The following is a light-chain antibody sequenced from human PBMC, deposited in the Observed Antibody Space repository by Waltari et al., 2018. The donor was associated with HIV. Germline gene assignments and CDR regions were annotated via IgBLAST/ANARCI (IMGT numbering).Light chain of an antibody. CDR3: QRRRDWPLT. V-gene: IGKV3-11*01. CDR2: DSS. CDR1: GDINNY. J-gene: IGKJ4*01. Sequence: EIVLTQSPATLSLSPGERASLSSTASGDINNYLAWYQQTPCQAPRLVIYDSSNRAPGVPDRFSGGGSETHVALIISSLEPEDFAVYYCQRRRDWPLTFGGGTKVGIK.